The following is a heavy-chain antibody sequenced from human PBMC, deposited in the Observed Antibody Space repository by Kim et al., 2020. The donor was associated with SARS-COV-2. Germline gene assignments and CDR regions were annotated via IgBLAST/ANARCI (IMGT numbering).Heavy chain of an antibody. D-gene: IGHD5-18*01. V-gene: IGHV4-34*01. Sequence: RVTISVDTSKNQFSLKLSSVTAADTAVYYCARGRGYSYGKNYYYYYGMDVWGQGTTVTVSS. J-gene: IGHJ6*02. CDR3: ARGRGYSYGKNYYYYYGMDV.